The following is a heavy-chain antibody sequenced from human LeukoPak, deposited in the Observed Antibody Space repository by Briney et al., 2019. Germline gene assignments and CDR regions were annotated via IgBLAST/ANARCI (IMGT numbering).Heavy chain of an antibody. D-gene: IGHD3-3*01. J-gene: IGHJ4*02. CDR3: ARYYDFWSGPPYYFDY. Sequence: GGSLRLSCAASGFTFSTYVMSWVRQAPGKGLEWVSSISSGSSYIYYADSVKGRFTISRDNAKNSVYLQMSSLRVEDSAIYYCARYYDFWSGPPYYFDYWGQGTLVTVSS. CDR2: ISSGSSYI. V-gene: IGHV3-21*01. CDR1: GFTFSTYV.